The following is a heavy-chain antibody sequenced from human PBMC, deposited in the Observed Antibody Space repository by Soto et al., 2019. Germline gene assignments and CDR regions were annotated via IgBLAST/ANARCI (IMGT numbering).Heavy chain of an antibody. J-gene: IGHJ2*01. D-gene: IGHD4-17*01. CDR3: AKDIYGDYRGYFDL. V-gene: IGHV3-30*18. CDR2: ISYDGSNK. CDR1: GLTFSSYG. Sequence: QVQLVESGGGVVQPGRSLRLSCAASGLTFSSYGMHWVRQAPGKGLEWVAVISYDGSNKYYGDSVKGRVTISRDNSKNALVLQMHSLRAENTAVYYCAKDIYGDYRGYFDLWGRGTLVAVSS.